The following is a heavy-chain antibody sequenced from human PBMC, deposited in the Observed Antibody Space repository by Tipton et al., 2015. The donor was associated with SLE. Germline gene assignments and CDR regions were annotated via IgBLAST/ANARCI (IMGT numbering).Heavy chain of an antibody. V-gene: IGHV3-48*03. J-gene: IGHJ3*02. CDR3: AGDGDVGGYYDSSGYGGAFDI. CDR1: GFTFSSYE. D-gene: IGHD3-22*01. Sequence: SLRLSCAASGFTFSSYEMNWVRQAPGKGLEGVSYISSSGSTIYYADSVKGRFTISRDNAKNSLYLQMNSLRAEDTAVYYCAGDGDVGGYYDSSGYGGAFDIWGQGTMVTVSS. CDR2: ISSSGSTI.